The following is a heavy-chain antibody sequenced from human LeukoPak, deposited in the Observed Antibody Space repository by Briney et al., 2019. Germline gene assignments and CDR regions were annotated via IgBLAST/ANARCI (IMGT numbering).Heavy chain of an antibody. Sequence: GGSLRLSCAASGFTFSSYAMSWVRQAPGKGLEWVSAISGSGGSTYYADSVKGRFTISRDNAKNSLYLQMNSLRAEDTAVYYCARDTAMAYSDYWGQGTLVTVSS. CDR3: ARDTAMAYSDY. D-gene: IGHD5-18*01. V-gene: IGHV3-23*01. J-gene: IGHJ4*02. CDR1: GFTFSSYA. CDR2: ISGSGGST.